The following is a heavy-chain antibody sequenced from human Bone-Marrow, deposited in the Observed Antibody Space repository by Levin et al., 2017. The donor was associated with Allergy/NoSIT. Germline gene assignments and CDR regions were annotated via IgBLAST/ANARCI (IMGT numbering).Heavy chain of an antibody. V-gene: IGHV4-34*01. CDR1: GGSFSGYY. CDR3: ASYCSSTSCYYWFDP. CDR2: INHSGST. Sequence: SETLSLTCAVYGGSFSGYYWSWIRQPPGKGLEWIGEINHSGSTNYNPSLKSRVTISVDTSKNQFSLKLSSVTAADTAVYYCASYCSSTSCYYWFDPWGQGTLVTVSS. D-gene: IGHD2-2*01. J-gene: IGHJ5*02.